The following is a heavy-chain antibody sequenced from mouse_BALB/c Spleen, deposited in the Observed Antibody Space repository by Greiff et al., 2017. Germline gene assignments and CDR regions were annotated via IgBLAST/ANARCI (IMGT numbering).Heavy chain of an antibody. CDR2: ISSGGSYT. CDR3: ARHIRTTVVADY. V-gene: IGHV5-6*03. D-gene: IGHD1-1*01. J-gene: IGHJ2*01. CDR1: GFTFSSYG. Sequence: EVMLVESGGGLVQPGGSLKLSCAASGFTFSSYGMSWVRQTPDKRLEWVATISSGGSYTYYPDSVKGRFTISRDNAKNTLYLQMSSLKSEDTAMYYCARHIRTTVVADYWGQGTTLTVSS.